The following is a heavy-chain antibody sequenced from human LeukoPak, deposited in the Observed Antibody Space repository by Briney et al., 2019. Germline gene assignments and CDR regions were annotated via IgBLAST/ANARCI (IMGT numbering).Heavy chain of an antibody. CDR1: GGSISSYY. J-gene: IGHJ3*02. D-gene: IGHD6-19*01. CDR3: ARGGSGWYGNAFDI. CDR2: IYYSGST. V-gene: IGHV4-59*01. Sequence: PSETLSLTCTVSGGSISSYYWSWIRQPPGKGLEWIGYIYYSGSTNYNPSLKSRVTISVDTSKNQFSLKLSSVTAADTAVYYCARGGSGWYGNAFDIWGQGTMVTVPS.